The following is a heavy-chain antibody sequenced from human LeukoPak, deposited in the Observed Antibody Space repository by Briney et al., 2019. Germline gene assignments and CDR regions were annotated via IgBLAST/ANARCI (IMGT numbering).Heavy chain of an antibody. CDR1: GFTFSSYA. V-gene: IGHV3-30*04. CDR2: ISYDGSNK. CDR3: AREVGILTGYYNEAFDY. J-gene: IGHJ4*02. Sequence: HAGGSLRLSCAASGFTFSSYAMHWVRQAPGKGLEWVAVISYDGSNKYYADSVKGRFTISRDNSKNTLYLQMNSLRAEDTAVYYCAREVGILTGYYNEAFDYWGQGTLVTVSS. D-gene: IGHD3-9*01.